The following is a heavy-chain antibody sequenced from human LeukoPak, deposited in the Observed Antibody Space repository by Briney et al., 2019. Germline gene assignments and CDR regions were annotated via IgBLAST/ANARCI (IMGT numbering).Heavy chain of an antibody. CDR2: ISGSGGTT. V-gene: IGHV3-23*01. CDR1: GFTFYTYA. Sequence: PGGSLRLSCAASGFTFYTYAMNWVRQAPGKGLPWVAAISGSGGTTYYADSVKGRFTISRDNSKNTVYLQLSSLRAEDTAVYYCAKDPSDFLVDCWGQGTLVTVSS. D-gene: IGHD2-21*02. CDR3: AKDPSDFLVDC. J-gene: IGHJ4*02.